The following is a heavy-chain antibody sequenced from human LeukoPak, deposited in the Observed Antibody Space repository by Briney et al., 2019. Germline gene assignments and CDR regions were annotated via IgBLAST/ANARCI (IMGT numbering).Heavy chain of an antibody. CDR2: IYYRGST. D-gene: IGHD3-3*01. CDR1: GGSISRSTYY. J-gene: IGHJ5*02. CDR3: ARLGRTYYDFWSGP. V-gene: IGHV4-39*01. Sequence: PETLSLTCTVSGGSISRSTYYWGWIRQPPGKGLEWIGTIYYRGSTYYNPSLKSRVTISVDTSKNQFSLKLTSVTAADTAVYYCARLGRTYYDFWSGPWGQGTLVTVSS.